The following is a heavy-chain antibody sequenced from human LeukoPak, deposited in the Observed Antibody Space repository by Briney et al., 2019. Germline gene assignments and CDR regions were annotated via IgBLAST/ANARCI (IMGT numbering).Heavy chain of an antibody. CDR1: GGSSSGYY. D-gene: IGHD6-19*01. CDR3: ARRHEWLPTI. CDR2: INHSGST. Sequence: SETLSLTCAVYGGSSSGYYWSLLRQPPGKGLEWIGEINHSGSTNYNPSLKSRVTIPVDTSKNQSSLKLSSATAADTAVYYCARRHEWLPTIWGQGTLVTVSS. J-gene: IGHJ4*02. V-gene: IGHV4-34*01.